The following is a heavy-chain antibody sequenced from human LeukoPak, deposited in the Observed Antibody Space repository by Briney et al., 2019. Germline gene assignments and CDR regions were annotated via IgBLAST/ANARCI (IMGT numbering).Heavy chain of an antibody. CDR1: GFTFDDHA. J-gene: IGHJ4*02. D-gene: IGHD3-10*01. CDR2: ISGDGGST. CDR3: ASSVSYYGSGRPNDY. V-gene: IGHV3-43*02. Sequence: GGSLRLSCAASGFTFDDHAMHWVRQAPGKGLEWVSLISGDGGSTYYADSVKGRFTISRDNSKNSLYLQMNSLRTEDTALYYCASSVSYYGSGRPNDYWGQGTLVTVSS.